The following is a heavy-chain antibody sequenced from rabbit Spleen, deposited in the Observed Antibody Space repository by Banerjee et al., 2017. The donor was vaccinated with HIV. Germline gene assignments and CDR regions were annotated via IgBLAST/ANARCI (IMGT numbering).Heavy chain of an antibody. J-gene: IGHJ6*01. CDR2: IAGSSGST. Sequence: QEQLEESGGDLVKPGASLTLTCIASGVSFSGSYWICWVRHAPGKGLEWISCIAGSSGSTYSAIWAKGRFTISKTSSTTVTLQMTSLTAADTATYFCARDTSSSFSSYGMDLWGPGTLVTVS. D-gene: IGHD1-1*01. CDR1: GVSFSGSYW. V-gene: IGHV1S45*01. CDR3: ARDTSSSFSSYGMDL.